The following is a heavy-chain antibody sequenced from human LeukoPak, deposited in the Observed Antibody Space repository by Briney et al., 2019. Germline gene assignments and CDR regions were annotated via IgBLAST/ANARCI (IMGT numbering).Heavy chain of an antibody. V-gene: IGHV3-7*01. J-gene: IGHJ4*02. Sequence: GGSLRLSCAASGFTFSSYWMSWVRQAPGQGLEWVANIKQDGSEKYYVDSVKGRFTISRDNAKNSLYLQMNSLRAEDTAVYYCARETQAQGIAAAGFWGQGTLVTVSS. CDR1: GFTFSSYW. D-gene: IGHD6-13*01. CDR2: IKQDGSEK. CDR3: ARETQAQGIAAAGF.